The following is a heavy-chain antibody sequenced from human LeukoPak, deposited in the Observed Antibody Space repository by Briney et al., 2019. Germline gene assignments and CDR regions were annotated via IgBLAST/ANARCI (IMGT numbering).Heavy chain of an antibody. D-gene: IGHD3-10*01. CDR2: IKEDGSEK. J-gene: IGHJ3*02. V-gene: IGHV3-7*01. CDR3: ARDWVAGVPFDAFDI. CDR1: GFTLSSYW. Sequence: GGSLRLSCAASGFTLSSYWMSWVRQAPGKGLEWVANIKEDGSEKYYVDSVEGRFAISRDNAKNSLYLHMNSLTAEDTAMYYCARDWVAGVPFDAFDIWGQGTMVSVSS.